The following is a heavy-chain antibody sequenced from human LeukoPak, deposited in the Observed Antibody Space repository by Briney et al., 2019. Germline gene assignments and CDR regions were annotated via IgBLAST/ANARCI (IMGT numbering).Heavy chain of an antibody. J-gene: IGHJ6*02. CDR2: TYYRSKWYN. CDR3: ARDSVVAATSDYYYYGMDV. D-gene: IGHD2-15*01. Sequence: SQTLSLTCAISGDSVSSNSAAWNWIRQSPSSGLEWLGRTYYRSKWYNDYAVSVKSRITINPDTSKNQFSLQLNSVTPEDTAVYYCARDSVVAATSDYYYYGMDVWGQGTTVTVSS. V-gene: IGHV6-1*01. CDR1: GDSVSSNSAA.